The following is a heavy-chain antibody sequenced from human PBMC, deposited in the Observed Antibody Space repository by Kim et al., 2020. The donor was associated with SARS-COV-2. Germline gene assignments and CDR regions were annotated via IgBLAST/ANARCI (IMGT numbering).Heavy chain of an antibody. CDR2: IWYDGSNK. J-gene: IGHJ6*02. CDR1: GFTFSSYG. V-gene: IGHV3-33*01. Sequence: GGSLRLSCAASGFTFSSYGMHWVRQAPGKGLEWVAVIWYDGSNKYYADSVKGRFTISRDNSKNTLYLQMNSLRAEDTAVYYCARDEGSSSWYVVSPYYYYYGMDVWGQGTTVTVSS. D-gene: IGHD6-13*01. CDR3: ARDEGSSSWYVVSPYYYYYGMDV.